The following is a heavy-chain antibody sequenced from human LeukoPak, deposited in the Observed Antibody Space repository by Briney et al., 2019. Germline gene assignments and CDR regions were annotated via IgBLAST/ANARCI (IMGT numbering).Heavy chain of an antibody. CDR1: GFIFSSYA. V-gene: IGHV3-7*01. CDR3: ARDPPRPPLYCSGGSCYGY. Sequence: GGSLRLSCAASGFIFSSYAMNWVRQAPGKGLEWVANIKQDGSEKYYVDSVKGRFTISRDNAKNSLYLQMNSLRAEDTAVYYCARDPPRPPLYCSGGSCYGYWGQGTLVTVSS. J-gene: IGHJ4*02. D-gene: IGHD2-15*01. CDR2: IKQDGSEK.